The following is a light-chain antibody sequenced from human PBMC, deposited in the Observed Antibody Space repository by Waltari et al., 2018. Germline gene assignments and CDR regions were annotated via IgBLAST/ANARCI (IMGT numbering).Light chain of an antibody. J-gene: IGKJ4*01. Sequence: DIQMTQSPSSLSASVGDRVTITCRASQSITTYLNWYQQKPGKAPKVLINVASNLQSGVPSRFSGSGSGTDFTLTISSLQPEDFATYYCQQTYSTSSTFGGGTKVEIK. CDR2: VAS. CDR1: QSITTY. V-gene: IGKV1-39*01. CDR3: QQTYSTSST.